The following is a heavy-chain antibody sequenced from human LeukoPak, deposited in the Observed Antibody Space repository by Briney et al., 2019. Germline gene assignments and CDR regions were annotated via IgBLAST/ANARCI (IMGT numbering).Heavy chain of an antibody. J-gene: IGHJ6*04. V-gene: IGHV4-59*01. CDR3: AREASPAEGYGMDV. Sequence: SETLSLTCTVSGGSISSYYWSWIRQPPGKGLEWIGYIYYSGSTNYNPSLKSRVTISVDTSKNQFSLKLGSVTAADTAVYYCAREASPAEGYGMDVWGKGTTVTVSS. CDR1: GGSISSYY. D-gene: IGHD5-12*01. CDR2: IYYSGST.